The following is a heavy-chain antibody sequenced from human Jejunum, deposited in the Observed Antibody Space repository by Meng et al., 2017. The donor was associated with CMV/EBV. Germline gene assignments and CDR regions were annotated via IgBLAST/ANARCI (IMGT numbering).Heavy chain of an antibody. CDR2: ISSSGSTI. CDR3: ARVTELWLHYFDY. V-gene: IGHV3-11*01. Sequence: AASRFTFSDYYMSWIRQAPGKGLEWVSYISSSGSTIYYADSVKGRFTISRDNAKNSLYLQMNSLRAEDTAVYYCARVTELWLHYFDYWGQGTLVTVS. J-gene: IGHJ4*02. CDR1: RFTFSDYY. D-gene: IGHD5-18*01.